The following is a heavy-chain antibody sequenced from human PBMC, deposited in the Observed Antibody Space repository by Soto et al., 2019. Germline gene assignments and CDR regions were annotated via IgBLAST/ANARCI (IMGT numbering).Heavy chain of an antibody. CDR1: GFTFSSYG. V-gene: IGHV3-30*18. Sequence: GGSLRLSCAASGFTFSSYGMHLVRQAPGKGLEWVAVISYDGSNKYYADSVKGRFTISRDNSKNTLYLQLNSLRAEDTAVYYCAKVNGSPYYFDYWGQGTLVTVSS. J-gene: IGHJ4*02. CDR3: AKVNGSPYYFDY. CDR2: ISYDGSNK. D-gene: IGHD1-1*01.